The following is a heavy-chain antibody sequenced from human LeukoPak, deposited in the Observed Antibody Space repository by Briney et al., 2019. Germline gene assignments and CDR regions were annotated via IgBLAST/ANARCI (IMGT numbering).Heavy chain of an antibody. CDR2: IYYSGST. J-gene: IGHJ4*02. V-gene: IGHV4-59*12. CDR3: ARGEDYYGSGSYYFDY. D-gene: IGHD3-10*01. CDR1: GGSISTYY. Sequence: KPSETLSLTCTVSGGSISTYYWSWIRQPPGKGLEWIAYIYYSGSTNYNPSLESRVTISVHTSNNQFSLRLSSVTAADTAVYYCARGEDYYGSGSYYFDYWGQGTLVTVSS.